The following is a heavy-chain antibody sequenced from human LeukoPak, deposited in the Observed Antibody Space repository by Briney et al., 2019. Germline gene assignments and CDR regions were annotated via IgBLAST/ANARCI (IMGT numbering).Heavy chain of an antibody. CDR1: GGSISSYY. J-gene: IGHJ3*02. Sequence: PSETLSLSCTVSGGSISSYYWSWIRQPAGKGLEWIGHIHTRGSTNYNPSLKSRVNISVDTSKNQFSLKLSSVTAADTAVYYCARVKTSQSHAFDIWGQGTMVTVSS. CDR3: ARVKTSQSHAFDI. CDR2: IHTRGST. V-gene: IGHV4-4*07.